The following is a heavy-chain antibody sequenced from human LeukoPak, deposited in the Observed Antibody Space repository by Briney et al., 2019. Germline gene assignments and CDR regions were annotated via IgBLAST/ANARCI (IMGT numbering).Heavy chain of an antibody. Sequence: ASVKVSSKASGYTFTGYYMHWVRQAPGQGLEWMGWINPNSGGANSAQKFQGRVTMTRDTSISTAYMELSSLRSDDTAVYYCARGGDRGYDYCLDYWGQGTLVTVSS. D-gene: IGHD5-12*01. J-gene: IGHJ4*02. CDR3: ARGGDRGYDYCLDY. V-gene: IGHV1-2*02. CDR1: GYTFTGYY. CDR2: INPNSGGA.